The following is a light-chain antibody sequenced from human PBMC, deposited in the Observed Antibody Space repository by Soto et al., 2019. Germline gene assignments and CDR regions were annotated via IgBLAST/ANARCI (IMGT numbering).Light chain of an antibody. CDR3: ASYTTSSTYV. CDR2: DVS. CDR1: SSDVGGFNY. Sequence: QSALTQPASVSGSPGQSIAISCTRTSSDVGGFNYVSWYQQHPGKAPKFMIYDVSSRPSGVSDRFSGSKSGNTASLTISGLQAEDEADYYCASYTTSSTYVFGTGTKLTVL. J-gene: IGLJ1*01. V-gene: IGLV2-14*03.